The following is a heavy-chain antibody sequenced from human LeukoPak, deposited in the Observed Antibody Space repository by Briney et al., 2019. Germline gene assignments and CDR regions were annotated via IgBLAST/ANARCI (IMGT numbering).Heavy chain of an antibody. CDR3: TTGIRGD. J-gene: IGHJ4*02. CDR2: ITGSGGFT. Sequence: GGSLRLSCAASGFPFSTYAMNWVRQAPGKGLEWVSVITGSGGFTQYADSVKGRFTISRDNSKNTVYLQMNSLETEDTAVYYCTTGIRGDCGQGTLVTVSS. CDR1: GFPFSTYA. V-gene: IGHV3-23*01.